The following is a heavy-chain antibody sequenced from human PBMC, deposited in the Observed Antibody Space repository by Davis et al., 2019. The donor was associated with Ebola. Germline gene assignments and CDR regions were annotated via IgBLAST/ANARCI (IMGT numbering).Heavy chain of an antibody. CDR3: ARASTQYYYDSSGYYGKGGWFDP. V-gene: IGHV4-39*07. D-gene: IGHD3-22*01. Sequence: SETLSLTCTVSGGSISSSSYYWGWIRQPPGKGLEWIGSIYYSGGTNYNPSLKSRVTISVDTSKNQFSLKLSSVTAADTAVYYCARASTQYYYDSSGYYGKGGWFDPWGQGTLVTVSS. J-gene: IGHJ5*02. CDR1: GGSISSSSYY. CDR2: IYYSGGT.